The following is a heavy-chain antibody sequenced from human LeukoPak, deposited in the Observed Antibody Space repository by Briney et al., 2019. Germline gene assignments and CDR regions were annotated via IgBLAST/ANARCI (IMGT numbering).Heavy chain of an antibody. CDR3: TGHSSANGDYYFDS. J-gene: IGHJ4*02. V-gene: IGHV3-73*01. D-gene: IGHD4-17*01. Sequence: PGGSLKLSCAASGFIFSDSAMHWVRQASGKGLEWVGRIRSKANSFATAYGESVKGRFTVSRDDSKNTAYLQVNSLKTEDTAVYYCTGHSSANGDYYFDSWGQGTPVTVSS. CDR1: GFIFSDSA. CDR2: IRSKANSFAT.